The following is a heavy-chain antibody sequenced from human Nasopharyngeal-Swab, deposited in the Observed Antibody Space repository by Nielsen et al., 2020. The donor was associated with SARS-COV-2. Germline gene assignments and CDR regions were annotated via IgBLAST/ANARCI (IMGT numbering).Heavy chain of an antibody. Sequence: GESLKISCAASGFTFSSYWMYWVRQAPGKGLEWVAIIKQDGSETYYVDSVKGRFTISRDNAKNSLYLQMNSLRAEDTAVYYCARAQEYYYGRINYYMDVWGKGTTVTVSS. V-gene: IGHV3-7*01. D-gene: IGHD3-10*01. CDR1: GFTFSSYW. J-gene: IGHJ6*03. CDR3: ARAQEYYYGRINYYMDV. CDR2: IKQDGSET.